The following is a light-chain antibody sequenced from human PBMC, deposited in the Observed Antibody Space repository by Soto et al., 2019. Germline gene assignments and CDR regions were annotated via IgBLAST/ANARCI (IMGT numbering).Light chain of an antibody. V-gene: IGLV2-14*01. CDR1: SNDVGGYNY. Sequence: QSVLTQPASVSGSPGQSITISCTGTSNDVGGYNYVSWFQQHPGKAPKLLIFEVSNRPSGGSHRFSGSKSGNTASLTISGPQAEDEADYYCSSFTRPSTFFFGTGPKLTVL. J-gene: IGLJ1*01. CDR2: EVS. CDR3: SSFTRPSTFF.